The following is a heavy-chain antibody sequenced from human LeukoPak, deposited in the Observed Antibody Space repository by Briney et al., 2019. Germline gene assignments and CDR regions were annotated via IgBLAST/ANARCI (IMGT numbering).Heavy chain of an antibody. D-gene: IGHD3-16*01. CDR3: ARDVEGGTFDI. CDR1: GFTFSSYA. V-gene: IGHV3-7*05. CDR2: IDQSGGRN. Sequence: GGSLRLSCSASGFTFSSYAMNWVRQAPGRGLEWVANIDQSGGRNNYVDSVKGRFTISRDNAKNSLFLEMSSLRADDTAVYFCARDVEGGTFDIWGQGTTVTVSS. J-gene: IGHJ3*02.